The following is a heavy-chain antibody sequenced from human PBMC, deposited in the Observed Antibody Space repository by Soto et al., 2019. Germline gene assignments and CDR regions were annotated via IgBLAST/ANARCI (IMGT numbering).Heavy chain of an antibody. CDR1: GYTLTELS. CDR3: ATGLYGDYYYYMDV. CDR2: FDPEDGET. V-gene: IGHV1-24*01. D-gene: IGHD4-17*01. J-gene: IGHJ6*03. Sequence: GASVKVSCKVSGYTLTELSMHWVRQAPGKGLEWMGGFDPEDGETIYAQKFQGRVTMTEDTSTDTAYMELSSLRSEDTAVYYCATGLYGDYYYYMDVWGKGTTVTVSS.